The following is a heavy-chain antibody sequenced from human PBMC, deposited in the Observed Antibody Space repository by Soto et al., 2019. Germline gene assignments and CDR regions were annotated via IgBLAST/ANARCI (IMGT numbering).Heavy chain of an antibody. V-gene: IGHV3-66*01. D-gene: IGHD3-3*01. J-gene: IGHJ5*02. CDR2: IYSGGST. CDR3: AREAYYDSRGS. Sequence: EVQLVESGGGLVQPGGSLRLSCEASGFTVDTTYMSWVRQAPGKGLEWVSLIYSGGSTYYADSVRGRFTISRDNSKNTLYLQMNSLRAEDTAVYYCAREAYYDSRGSWGQGTLVTVSS. CDR1: GFTVDTTY.